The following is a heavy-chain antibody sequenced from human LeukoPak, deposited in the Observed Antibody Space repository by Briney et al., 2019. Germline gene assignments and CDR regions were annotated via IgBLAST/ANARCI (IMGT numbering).Heavy chain of an antibody. Sequence: PGGSLRLSCAASGFTFSSYAMHWVRQAPGKGLEWVAVISYDGSNKYYADSVRGRFTISRDNSKNTLYLQMNSLRAEDTAVYYCARDVDTAMANPLDYWGQGTLVTVSS. V-gene: IGHV3-30-3*01. CDR1: GFTFSSYA. J-gene: IGHJ4*02. CDR3: ARDVDTAMANPLDY. CDR2: ISYDGSNK. D-gene: IGHD5-18*01.